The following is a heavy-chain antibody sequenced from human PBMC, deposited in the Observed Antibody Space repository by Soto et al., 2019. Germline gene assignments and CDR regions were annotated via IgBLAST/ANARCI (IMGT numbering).Heavy chain of an antibody. J-gene: IGHJ5*02. V-gene: IGHV1-8*01. CDR3: AREGPYYDILTGYPPRFNWFDP. CDR2: MNPNSGNT. D-gene: IGHD3-9*01. Sequence: ASVKVSCEASGYTFTSYDINWVRQATGQGLEWMGWMNPNSGNTGYAQKFQGRVTMTRNTSISTAYMELSSLRSEDTAVYYCAREGPYYDILTGYPPRFNWFDPWGQGTLVTVSS. CDR1: GYTFTSYD.